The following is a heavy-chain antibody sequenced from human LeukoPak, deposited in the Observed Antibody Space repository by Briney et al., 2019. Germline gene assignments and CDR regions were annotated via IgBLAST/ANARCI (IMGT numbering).Heavy chain of an antibody. CDR1: GTSITRDY. V-gene: IGHV4-59*08. Sequence: SEILSLTCTVSGTSITRDYWTWIRQPPGKGLEWVGYISYSGSTHYSPSLSSRVSISLDTSKNQFSLRLKSVTAADTAVYYCARGDESLVYGMDVWGQGTTVTVSS. J-gene: IGHJ6*02. CDR3: ARGDESLVYGMDV. CDR2: ISYSGST.